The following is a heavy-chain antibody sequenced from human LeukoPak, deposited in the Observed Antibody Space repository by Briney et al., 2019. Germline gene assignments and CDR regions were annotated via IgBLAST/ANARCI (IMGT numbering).Heavy chain of an antibody. CDR1: GFTFSGSA. V-gene: IGHV3-73*01. D-gene: IGHD3-22*01. CDR2: IRSKANSYAT. J-gene: IGHJ4*02. CDR3: TRNPYDSSGYYYNDY. Sequence: GGSLRLSCAASGFTFSGSAMHWVRQASGKGLEWVGRIRSKANSYATAYAASVKGRFTISRDDSKNTAYLQMNSLKTEDTAVYYCTRNPYDSSGYYYNDYWGQGTLITVSS.